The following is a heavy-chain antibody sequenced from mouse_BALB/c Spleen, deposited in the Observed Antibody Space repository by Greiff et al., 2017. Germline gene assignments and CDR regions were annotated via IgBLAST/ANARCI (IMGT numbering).Heavy chain of an antibody. Sequence: VQLQQSGPELVQPGASVKISCKASGYTFTDYNMHWVKQRHGKSLEWIGYIYPYNGGTGYNEKFKGKATLTVDNSSSTAYMELRSLTSEDSAVYYCARGGNSAWFAYWGQGTLVTVSA. CDR2: IYPYNGGT. D-gene: IGHD2-1*01. CDR1: GYTFTDYN. V-gene: IGHV1S29*02. CDR3: ARGGNSAWFAY. J-gene: IGHJ3*01.